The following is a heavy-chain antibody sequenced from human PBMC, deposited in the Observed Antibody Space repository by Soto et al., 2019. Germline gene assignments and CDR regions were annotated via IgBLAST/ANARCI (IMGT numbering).Heavy chain of an antibody. CDR1: GFTFSLYS. CDR3: VRASSTDSSPDY. J-gene: IGHJ4*02. CDR2: ITSSSSYI. V-gene: IGHV3-21*04. Sequence: PGGSLRLSCAASGFTFSLYSMIWVRQAPGKGLEWVASITSSSSYIYYEDSLKGRFTISRDNAKNSLFLQLDSLRAEDTAVYFCVRASSTDSSPDYWGQGTLVTVSS. D-gene: IGHD6-19*01.